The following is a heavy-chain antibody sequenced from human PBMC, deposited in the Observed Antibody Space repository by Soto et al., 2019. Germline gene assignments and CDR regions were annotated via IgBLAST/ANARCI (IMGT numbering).Heavy chain of an antibody. J-gene: IGHJ6*02. V-gene: IGHV5-51*01. CDR2: IYPDDSDI. Sequence: GESLKISCKGSGYRFTSYWIGWVRQMPGKGLEWMGIIYPDDSDIRYSPSFQGHVTISADKSTSTAFLQWSSLKASDTAMYYCARSLEANNYFYYYGMDVWGQGTTVTVSS. CDR1: GYRFTSYW. D-gene: IGHD1-1*01. CDR3: ARSLEANNYFYYYGMDV.